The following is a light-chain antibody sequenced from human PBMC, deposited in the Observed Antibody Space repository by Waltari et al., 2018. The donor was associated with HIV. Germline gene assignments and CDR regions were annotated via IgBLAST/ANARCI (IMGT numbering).Light chain of an antibody. V-gene: IGLV3-21*02. Sequence: SFVLTQPPSVSVAPGQTARITCGGNNIGSKNVHWYQQKPGQAPVVVVHDYTDRPSGIPERFSGSKSGNTATLTISRVEAGDEADYHCQVWDTSSDHVIFGGGTKLTVL. CDR1: NIGSKN. J-gene: IGLJ2*01. CDR2: DYT. CDR3: QVWDTSSDHVI.